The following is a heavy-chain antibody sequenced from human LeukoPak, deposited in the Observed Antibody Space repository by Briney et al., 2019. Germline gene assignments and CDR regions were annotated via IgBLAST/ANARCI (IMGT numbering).Heavy chain of an antibody. CDR1: GGSISSYY. J-gene: IGHJ4*02. CDR3: AGRNSLQLWFNY. V-gene: IGHV4-59*08. Sequence: SETLSLTCTVSGGSISSYYWSWIRQPPGKGLEWIGYIYYSGSTNYNPSLKSRVTISVDTSKNQFSLKLSSVTAADTAVYYCAGRNSLQLWFNYWGQGTLVTASS. CDR2: IYYSGST. D-gene: IGHD5-18*01.